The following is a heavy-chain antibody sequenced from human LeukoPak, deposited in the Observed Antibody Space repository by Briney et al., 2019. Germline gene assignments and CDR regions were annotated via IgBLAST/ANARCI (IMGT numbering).Heavy chain of an antibody. D-gene: IGHD1-20*01. Sequence: GASVTVSCKASGYTFTGYYMHWVRQAPGQGLEWMGWINPNSGGTNYAQKFQGRVTMTRDTSIGTAYMELSRLRSDDTAVYYCARGPTPFLYNWNYFDYWGQGTLVTVSS. V-gene: IGHV1-2*02. CDR2: INPNSGGT. J-gene: IGHJ4*02. CDR1: GYTFTGYY. CDR3: ARGPTPFLYNWNYFDY.